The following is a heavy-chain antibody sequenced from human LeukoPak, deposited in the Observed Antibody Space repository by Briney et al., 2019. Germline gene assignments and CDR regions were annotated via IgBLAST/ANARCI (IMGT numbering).Heavy chain of an antibody. V-gene: IGHV3-53*01. CDR2: IYSGGNT. J-gene: IGHJ4*02. D-gene: IGHD4-17*01. CDR1: GFTVSINS. Sequence: GGSLRLSCAASGFTVSINSMSWVRQAPGKGLEWVSFIYSGGNTHYSDSVKGRFTISRDNSKNTLYLQMNSLRAEDTAVYYCARRAGEYSHPYDYWGQGTLVTVSS. CDR3: ARRAGEYSHPYDY.